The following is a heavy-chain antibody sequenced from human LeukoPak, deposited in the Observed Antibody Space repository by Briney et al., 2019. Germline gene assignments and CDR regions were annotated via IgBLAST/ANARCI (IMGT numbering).Heavy chain of an antibody. V-gene: IGHV3-21*01. CDR2: ISSSSSYI. J-gene: IGHJ4*02. CDR3: ARDGGWSSTSCYVS. CDR1: GFTFSSYS. Sequence: GGSLRLSCAASGFTFSSYSMNWVRQAPGRGLEWVSSISSSSSYIYYADSVKGRFTISRDNAKNSLYLQMNSLRAEDTAVYYCARDGGWSSTSCYVSWGQGTLVTVSS. D-gene: IGHD2-2*01.